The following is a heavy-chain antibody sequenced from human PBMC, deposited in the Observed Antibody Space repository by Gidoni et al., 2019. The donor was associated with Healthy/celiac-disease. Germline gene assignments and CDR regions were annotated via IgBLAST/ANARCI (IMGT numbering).Heavy chain of an antibody. CDR1: GFTFGSDS. D-gene: IGHD3-10*01. J-gene: IGHJ6*02. CDR2: ISSSSSTI. V-gene: IGHV3-48*01. Sequence: EVQLVESGGGLVQPGGSLRLSCAASGFTFGSDSMNWVRQAPGKGLEWVSYISSSSSTIYYADSVKGRFTISRDNAKNSLYLQMNSLRAEDTAVYYCARANYYGSGSWDYGMDVWGQGTTVTVSS. CDR3: ARANYYGSGSWDYGMDV.